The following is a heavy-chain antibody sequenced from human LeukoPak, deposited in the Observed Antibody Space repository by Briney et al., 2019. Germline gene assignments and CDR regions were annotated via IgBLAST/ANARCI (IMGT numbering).Heavy chain of an antibody. D-gene: IGHD1-26*01. CDR3: AGRPEYSGSYAQDY. V-gene: IGHV1-69*05. CDR2: IIPIFGTA. CDR1: GYTFTSYY. Sequence: ASVKVSCKASGYTFTSYYMHWVRQAPGQGLEWMGGIIPIFGTANYAQKFQGRVTITTDESTSTAYKELSSLRAEDTAVYYCAGRPEYSGSYAQDYWGQGTLVTVSS. J-gene: IGHJ4*02.